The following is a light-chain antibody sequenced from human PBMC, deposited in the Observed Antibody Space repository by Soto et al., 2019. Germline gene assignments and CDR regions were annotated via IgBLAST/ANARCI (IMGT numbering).Light chain of an antibody. Sequence: QSALTQPPSASGSPGHSVTISCTGTSSDVGGYNYVSWYQQHPGKAPKLIIYEVTKRPSGVPDRFSGSKSANTASLTVSGLQADDEADYYCTSYAGRTVVFGGGTKGTVL. CDR3: TSYAGRTVV. V-gene: IGLV2-8*01. CDR1: SSDVGGYNY. CDR2: EVT. J-gene: IGLJ2*01.